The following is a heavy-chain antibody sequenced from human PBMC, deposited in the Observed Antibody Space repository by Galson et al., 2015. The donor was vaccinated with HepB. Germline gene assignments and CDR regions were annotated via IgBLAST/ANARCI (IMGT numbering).Heavy chain of an antibody. Sequence: VQLQESGPGLVKPSETLSLTCTGSGGSVSSGRYYWSGIRQPPGKGLEWIGYIYYSGSTNYNPSLKSRVTISVDTSKNQFSLKLSSVTAADTAVYYCAREGSSWPNDAFDIWGQGTMVTVSS. CDR3: AREGSSWPNDAFDI. D-gene: IGHD6-13*01. J-gene: IGHJ3*02. CDR1: GGSVSSGRYY. CDR2: IYYSGST. V-gene: IGHV4-61*01.